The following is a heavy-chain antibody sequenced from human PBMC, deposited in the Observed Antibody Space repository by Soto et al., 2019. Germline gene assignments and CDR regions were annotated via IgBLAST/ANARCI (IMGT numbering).Heavy chain of an antibody. D-gene: IGHD5-12*01. CDR1: GDIVSSNSAT. J-gene: IGHJ5*02. V-gene: IGHV6-1*01. CDR3: ARAIRTGFDP. CDR2: XXYXSXXXN. Sequence: PSQTLSLSYAISGDIVSSNSATWNWIRQSQSRGLXWLGXXXYXSXXXNXXTXSVKSRITINPDTSKNQFSLQLNSVTPEDTAVYYCARAIRTGFDPWGQGTLLTVSS.